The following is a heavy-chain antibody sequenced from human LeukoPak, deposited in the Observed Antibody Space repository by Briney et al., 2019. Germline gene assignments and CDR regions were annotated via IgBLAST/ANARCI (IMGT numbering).Heavy chain of an antibody. V-gene: IGHV4-61*02. Sequence: SETLSLTCTVSGGSFSSGSYYWSWIRQPAGKGLEWIGRIYTSGSTNYNPSLKSRVTISVDTSKNQFSLKLRSVTAADPAVYCSARVYNDSTGYLILDDWGQGTPVTVSS. CDR2: IYTSGST. CDR1: GGSFSSGSYY. J-gene: IGHJ4*02. D-gene: IGHD3-22*01. CDR3: ARVYNDSTGYLILDD.